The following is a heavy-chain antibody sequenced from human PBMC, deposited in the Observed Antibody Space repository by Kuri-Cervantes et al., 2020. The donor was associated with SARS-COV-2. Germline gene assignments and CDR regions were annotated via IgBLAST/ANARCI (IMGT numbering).Heavy chain of an antibody. CDR2: IYYSGST. V-gene: IGHV4-59*11. CDR3: ARSGSYPYYYYYMDV. Sequence: SETLSLPCTASGAPISSHYWSWIRQPPGKGLEWMGYIYYSGSTNHNPTLKSRVTISVETSKNQFSLKLSSVTAADTAVYYCARSGSYPYYYYYMDVWGKGTTVTVSS. J-gene: IGHJ6*03. D-gene: IGHD1-26*01. CDR1: GAPISSHY.